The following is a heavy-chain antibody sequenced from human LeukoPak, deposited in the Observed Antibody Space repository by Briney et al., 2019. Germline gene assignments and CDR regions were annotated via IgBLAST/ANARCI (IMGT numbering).Heavy chain of an antibody. Sequence: PSETLSLTCTVSGGSISSSSYYWGWIRQPPGKGLEWIGSIYYSGSTYYNPSLKSRVTISVDTSKNQFSLKLSSVTAADTAVYYCARDRRCGTTSCSDFDSWGQGTLVTVSS. J-gene: IGHJ4*02. CDR1: GGSISSSSYY. CDR3: ARDRRCGTTSCSDFDS. D-gene: IGHD2-2*01. V-gene: IGHV4-39*07. CDR2: IYYSGST.